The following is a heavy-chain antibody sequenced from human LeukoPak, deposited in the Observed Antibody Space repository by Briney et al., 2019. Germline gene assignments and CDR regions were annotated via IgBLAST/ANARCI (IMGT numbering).Heavy chain of an antibody. CDR1: GGSISSYY. CDR3: ARENDFWSGSNAFDI. D-gene: IGHD3-3*01. CDR2: IYTSGST. V-gene: IGHV4-4*07. Sequence: SETLSLTCTVSGGSISSYYWSWIRQPAGKGLEWIGRIYTSGSTNYNPSLKSRVTMSVDTSKNQFSLKLSSVTAADTAVYYCARENDFWSGSNAFDIWGQGTMVTVSS. J-gene: IGHJ3*02.